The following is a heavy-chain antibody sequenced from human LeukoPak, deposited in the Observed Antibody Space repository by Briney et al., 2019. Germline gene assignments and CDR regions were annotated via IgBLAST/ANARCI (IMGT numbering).Heavy chain of an antibody. D-gene: IGHD1-26*01. CDR3: AKDRVGAAEILDDAFDI. J-gene: IGHJ3*02. CDR2: ISGGGGST. V-gene: IGHV3-23*01. CDR1: GFTFSSYA. Sequence: GGSLRLSCAASGFTFSSYAMSWVRQAPGKGLEWVSAISGGGGSTYYADSVKGRFTISRDNSKNTLYLQMNSLRAEDTAVYYCAKDRVGAAEILDDAFDIWGQGTMVTVSS.